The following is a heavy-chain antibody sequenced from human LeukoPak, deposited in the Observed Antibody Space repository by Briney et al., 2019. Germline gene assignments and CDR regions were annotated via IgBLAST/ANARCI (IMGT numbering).Heavy chain of an antibody. J-gene: IGHJ4*02. Sequence: ASVKVSCKAAGYTFTSYAMNWVRQAPGQGLEWMGWINTNTGHPTYAQGFTGRFVFSLDTSVSTAYLQISSLKAEDTAVYYCARVQFRGYSYGTTNARLVGLAYWGQGTLVTVSS. CDR3: ARVQFRGYSYGTTNARLVGLAY. D-gene: IGHD5-18*01. CDR2: INTNTGHP. CDR1: GYTFTSYA. V-gene: IGHV7-4-1*02.